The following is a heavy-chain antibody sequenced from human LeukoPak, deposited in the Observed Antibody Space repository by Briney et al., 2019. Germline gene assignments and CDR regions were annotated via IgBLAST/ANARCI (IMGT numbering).Heavy chain of an antibody. V-gene: IGHV4-39*01. J-gene: IGHJ4*02. CDR1: GGSISNSDYY. CDR3: AGLQNYDSSGYPDY. Sequence: SETLSLTCNVSGGSISNSDYYWGWIRQPPGKGLEWIGTSYYSGTTYYNPSLKSRVTISVDTSKNQFSLKLSSVTAADTAVYYCAGLQNYDSSGYPDYWGQGTLVTVSS. D-gene: IGHD3-22*01. CDR2: SYYSGTT.